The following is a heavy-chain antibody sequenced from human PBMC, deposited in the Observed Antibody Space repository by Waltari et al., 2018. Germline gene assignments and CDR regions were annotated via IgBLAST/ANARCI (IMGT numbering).Heavy chain of an antibody. D-gene: IGHD2-15*01. J-gene: IGHJ4*02. Sequence: EVQLVESGGGLVQPGGSLRLSCAASGFTFSNYWMPWVRQSPGTGLVWVSRINSDGSTTTYADSVKGRFTISRDNAKNTLYLQMNGLTADDTAVYYCAREGKDRAFDYWGQGTLGTVSS. V-gene: IGHV3-74*03. CDR1: GFTFSNYW. CDR3: AREGKDRAFDY. CDR2: INSDGSTT.